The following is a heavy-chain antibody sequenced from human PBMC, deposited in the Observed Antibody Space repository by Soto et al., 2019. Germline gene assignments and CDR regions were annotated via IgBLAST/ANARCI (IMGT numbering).Heavy chain of an antibody. CDR1: GYTFTSYG. J-gene: IGHJ4*02. Sequence: QVQLVQSGAEVKKPGASVKVSCKASGYTFTSYGISWVRQAPGQGLEWMGWISAYNGNTNYAQKLQGRVTMTTYTSTCTAYMELRSLRSDDTAVYYCARDGQLRFLEWLFGIDYWGQGTLVTVSS. V-gene: IGHV1-18*04. CDR2: ISAYNGNT. D-gene: IGHD3-3*01. CDR3: ARDGQLRFLEWLFGIDY.